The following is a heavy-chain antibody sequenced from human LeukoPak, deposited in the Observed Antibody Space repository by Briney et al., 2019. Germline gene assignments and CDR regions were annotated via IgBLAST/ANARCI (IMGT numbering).Heavy chain of an antibody. V-gene: IGHV1-18*01. CDR1: GYTFTSYG. D-gene: IGHD6-13*01. J-gene: IGHJ5*02. CDR3: ARRSGYSSSWYVLRPWWFDP. Sequence: ASVKISCKASGYTFTSYGISWVRQAPGQGLEWMGWISAYNGNTNYAQKLQGRVTMTTDTSTSTAYMELSSLRSEDTAVYYCARRSGYSSSWYVLRPWWFDPWGQGTLVTVSS. CDR2: ISAYNGNT.